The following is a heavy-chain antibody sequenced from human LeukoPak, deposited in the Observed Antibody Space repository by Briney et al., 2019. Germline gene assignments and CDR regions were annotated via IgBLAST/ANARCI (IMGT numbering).Heavy chain of an antibody. CDR2: INEDGSEK. V-gene: IGHV3-7*04. Sequence: GGSLRLSCAASGFTFRDYWVNWVRQAPGKGLEWVANINEDGSEKNYVDSVKGRFTTSRDNARNSLSLQMNSLRSEDTAVYYCARAGLRLSWFRTLDPWGQGTLVTVSS. D-gene: IGHD5-12*01. CDR3: ARAGLRLSWFRTLDP. CDR1: GFTFRDYW. J-gene: IGHJ5*02.